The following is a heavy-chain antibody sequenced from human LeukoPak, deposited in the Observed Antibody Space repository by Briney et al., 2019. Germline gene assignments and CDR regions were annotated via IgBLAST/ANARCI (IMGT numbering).Heavy chain of an antibody. V-gene: IGHV4-30-4*01. CDR1: GGSISSGDYY. CDR3: ARDSGSYYYFDY. Sequence: PSQTLSLTCTVSGGSISSGDYYWSWIRQPPGKGLKWIGYIYYSGSTYYNPSLRSRVTISVDTSKNQFSLKLSSVTAADTAVYYCARDSGSYYYFDYWGQGTLVTVSS. CDR2: IYYSGST. D-gene: IGHD1-26*01. J-gene: IGHJ4*02.